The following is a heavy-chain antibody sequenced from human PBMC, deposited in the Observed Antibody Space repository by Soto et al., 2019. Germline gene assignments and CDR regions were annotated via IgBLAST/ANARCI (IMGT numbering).Heavy chain of an antibody. CDR3: ATVGDGKWFDP. V-gene: IGHV1-3*01. CDR2: IPVGNGYT. CDR1: GDTFSRYI. Sequence: ASVKVSCTASGDTFSRYIRHWVRQAPGQRPEWMGWIPVGNGYTRYSQNFQGRVTITRETSATTVYMDLSSLRSEDTAVYYCATVGDGKWFDPWGQGTLVTVS. J-gene: IGHJ5*02. D-gene: IGHD3-10*01.